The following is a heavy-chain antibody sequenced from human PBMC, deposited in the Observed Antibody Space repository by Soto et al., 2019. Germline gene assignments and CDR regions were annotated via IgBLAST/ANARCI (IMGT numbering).Heavy chain of an antibody. CDR2: ISAYNGNT. V-gene: IGHV1-18*01. Sequence: ASVKVSCKASGYTFTSYGISWVRQAPGQGLEWMGWISAYNGNTNYSQKFQGRVTITRDTSASTAYMELSSLRSEDTAVYYCARVDYDSSGDFDYWGQGTLVTVSS. CDR1: GYTFTSYG. J-gene: IGHJ4*02. CDR3: ARVDYDSSGDFDY. D-gene: IGHD3-22*01.